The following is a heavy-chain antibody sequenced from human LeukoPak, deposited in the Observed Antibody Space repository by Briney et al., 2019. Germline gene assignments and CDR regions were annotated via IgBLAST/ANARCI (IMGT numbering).Heavy chain of an antibody. D-gene: IGHD2-2*01. Sequence: ASVKVSCKASGYTFTSYGISWVRQAPGQGLEWMGWISAYNGNTNYAQKLQGRVTMTTDTSTSTAYMELRSLRSDDTAVYYCARDKPLGYCSSTSCPRFDYWGQGTLVTVSS. CDR1: GYTFTSYG. CDR3: ARDKPLGYCSSTSCPRFDY. CDR2: ISAYNGNT. J-gene: IGHJ4*02. V-gene: IGHV1-18*01.